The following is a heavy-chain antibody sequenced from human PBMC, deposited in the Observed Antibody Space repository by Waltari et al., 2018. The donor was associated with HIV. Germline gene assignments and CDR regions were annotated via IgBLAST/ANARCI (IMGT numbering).Heavy chain of an antibody. CDR1: GVHTSNQA. J-gene: IGHJ6*02. CDR3: ARRGVLTYYYTMDV. CDR2: LSYDGSYK. Sequence: VQLMEYGGGVVKPGRSLRLSCAESGVHTSNQAMHCLRQAPGKGLEWVAVLSYDGSYKYYADSVRGRFTISRDNSKNTLYLQMNNLRAEDTAVYFCARRGVLTYYYTMDVWGQGTTVTVSS. V-gene: IGHV3-33*05. D-gene: IGHD3-10*01.